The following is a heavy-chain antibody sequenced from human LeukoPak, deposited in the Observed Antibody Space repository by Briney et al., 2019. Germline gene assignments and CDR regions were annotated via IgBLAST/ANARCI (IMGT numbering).Heavy chain of an antibody. V-gene: IGHV1-46*01. CDR2: INPSGGST. CDR3: ARDRVGATAEFDY. CDR1: GYTFTSYY. J-gene: IGHJ4*02. D-gene: IGHD1-26*01. Sequence: VASVKVPCKASGYTFTSYYMHWVRQAPGQGLEWMGIINPSGGSTSYAQKFQGRVTMTRDMSTSTVYMELSSLRSEDTAVYYCARDRVGATAEFDYWGQGTLVTVSS.